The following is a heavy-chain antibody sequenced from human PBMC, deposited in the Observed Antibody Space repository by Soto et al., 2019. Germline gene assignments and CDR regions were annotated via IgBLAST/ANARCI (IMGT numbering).Heavy chain of an antibody. CDR3: ARGMRGYSSSCFDY. Sequence: SETLSLTCAVYGGSFSCYYWNWIRQPPGKGLEWIGEINHTGGATYNPALRSRVTMSVDTSQNQFSLKLTSVTAAHTAVYYCARGMRGYSSSCFDYWGQGTLVTVSS. J-gene: IGHJ4*02. CDR2: INHTGGA. CDR1: GGSFSCYY. V-gene: IGHV4-34*01. D-gene: IGHD6-13*01.